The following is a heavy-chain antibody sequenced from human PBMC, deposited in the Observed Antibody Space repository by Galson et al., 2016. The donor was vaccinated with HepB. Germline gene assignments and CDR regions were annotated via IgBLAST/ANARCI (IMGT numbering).Heavy chain of an antibody. CDR2: ISSYGNIT. J-gene: IGHJ4*02. CDR3: FILPGH. V-gene: IGHV3-64D*06. Sequence: SLRLSCAASGFLLSKYSIHWVRQAPGKGLEYVSAISSYGNITHYADSVKGRFTVSRDNSKNTLYLQVSSLRRDDTAIYYCFILPGHWGQGTLVTVSS. CDR1: GFLLSKYS.